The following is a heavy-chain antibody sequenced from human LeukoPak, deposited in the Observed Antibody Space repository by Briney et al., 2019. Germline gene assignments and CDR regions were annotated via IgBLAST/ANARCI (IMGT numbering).Heavy chain of an antibody. CDR1: DGSSSASY. Sequence: SETLSLTCAVYDGSSSASYWTWIRQPPGKGLEWIGRIYTSGSTNYNPSLKSRVTMSVDASKNQFSLKLSSVTAADTAVYYCARVKFDYYDSSEAFDIWGQGTMVTVSS. D-gene: IGHD3-22*01. J-gene: IGHJ3*02. CDR2: IYTSGST. V-gene: IGHV4-59*10. CDR3: ARVKFDYYDSSEAFDI.